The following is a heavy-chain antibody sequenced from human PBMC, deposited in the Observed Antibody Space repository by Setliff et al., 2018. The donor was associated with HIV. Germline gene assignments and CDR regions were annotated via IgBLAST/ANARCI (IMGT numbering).Heavy chain of an antibody. CDR1: GDSISSHY. Sequence: SETLSLTCTVSGDSISSHYWSWIRQPPGEGLEWIGYIYHSGSTNYNPSLKSRVTISVDPSKNHFSLKLRSVTAADTAVYYCVRDVTAAGTGLYDYWGQGIPVTVSS. CDR2: IYHSGST. V-gene: IGHV4-59*11. D-gene: IGHD6-13*01. CDR3: VRDVTAAGTGLYDY. J-gene: IGHJ4*02.